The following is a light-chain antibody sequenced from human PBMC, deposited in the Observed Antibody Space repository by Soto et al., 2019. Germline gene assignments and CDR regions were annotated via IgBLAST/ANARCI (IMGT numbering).Light chain of an antibody. V-gene: IGKV2-28*01. CDR2: LGS. CDR1: QSLLQSNGYNY. Sequence: DIVMTQSPLSLPVTPGEPASISCRSSQSLLQSNGYNYLDWYLQKPGQSPQLPIYLGSNRASGVPDRFSGSGSGTDFTLKISRVEAEDVGVYYCMQPLQSWTFGQGTKVDIK. CDR3: MQPLQSWT. J-gene: IGKJ1*01.